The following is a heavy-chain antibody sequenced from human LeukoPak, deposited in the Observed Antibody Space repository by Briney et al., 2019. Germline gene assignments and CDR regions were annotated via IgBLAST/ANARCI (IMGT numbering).Heavy chain of an antibody. V-gene: IGHV3-48*03. J-gene: IGHJ6*02. CDR3: ARGGVGLVIIPGWEYDYYGLDV. CDR2: IRSSGSTI. D-gene: IGHD3/OR15-3a*01. CDR1: GFTFSSYE. Sequence: SGGSLRLSCAASGFTFSSYEMNWVRQAPGKGLEWVSNIRSSGSTIYYADSVKGRFTISRDNAKNSLYLQMNSLRAEDTAVYYCARGGVGLVIIPGWEYDYYGLDVWGQGTTVTVSS.